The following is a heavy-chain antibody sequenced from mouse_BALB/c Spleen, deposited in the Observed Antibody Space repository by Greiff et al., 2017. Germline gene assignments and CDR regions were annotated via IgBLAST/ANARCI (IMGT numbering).Heavy chain of an antibody. D-gene: IGHD4-1*01. V-gene: IGHV5-6-3*01. Sequence: EVQGVESGGGLVQPGGSLKLSCAASGFTFSSYGMSWVRQTPDKRLELVATINSNGGSTYYPDSVKGRFTISRDNAKNPLYLQMSSLKSEDTAMYYCARDLTGTFFYAMDYWGQGTSVTVSS. CDR3: ARDLTGTFFYAMDY. CDR2: INSNGGST. CDR1: GFTFSSYG. J-gene: IGHJ4*01.